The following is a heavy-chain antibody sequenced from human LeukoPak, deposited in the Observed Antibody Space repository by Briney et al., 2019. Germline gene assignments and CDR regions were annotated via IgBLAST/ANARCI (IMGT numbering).Heavy chain of an antibody. CDR3: AREVVRGVIQWFDP. V-gene: IGHV1-2*02. J-gene: IGHJ5*02. CDR1: GYTFTGYY. Sequence: GASVKVSCKASGYTFTGYYMHWVRQAPGQGLEWMGWINPNSGGTNYAQKLQGRVTMTRDTSISTAYMELSRLRSDDTAVYYCAREVVRGVIQWFDPWGQGTLVTVSS. CDR2: INPNSGGT. D-gene: IGHD3-10*01.